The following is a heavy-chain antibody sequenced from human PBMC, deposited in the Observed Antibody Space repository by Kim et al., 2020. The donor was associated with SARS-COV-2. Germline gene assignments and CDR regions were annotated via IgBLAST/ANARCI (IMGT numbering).Heavy chain of an antibody. D-gene: IGHD6-13*01. CDR3: ARLMPSPGGTVDV. J-gene: IGHJ6*02. V-gene: IGHV3-11*03. Sequence: YADSAKGRFTIARDNAKNSLSLQMNSLRAEDTALYYWARLMPSPGGTVDVWGQGTTVTVSS.